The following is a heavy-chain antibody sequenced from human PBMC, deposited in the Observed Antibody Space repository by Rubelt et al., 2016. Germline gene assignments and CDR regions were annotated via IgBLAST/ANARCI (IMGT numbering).Heavy chain of an antibody. Sequence: GGSLRLSCAASGFTFSNYAMHGVRQAPGKGLEWVPYISNRGDNIYYADSGQGRFTISRDNAKNSLHLQMNSLTAAETAVYYCARAKFSSPTCSYYYYYYYMDVWGKGTTVTVSS. D-gene: IGHD2-2*01. CDR2: ISNRGDNI. V-gene: IGHV3-48*04. CDR1: GFTFSNYA. J-gene: IGHJ6*03. CDR3: ARAKFSSPTCSYYYYYYYMDV.